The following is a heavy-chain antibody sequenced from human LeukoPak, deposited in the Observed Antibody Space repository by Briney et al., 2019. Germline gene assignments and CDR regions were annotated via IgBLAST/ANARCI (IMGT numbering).Heavy chain of an antibody. CDR2: FHYSGST. CDR3: ARDRGFSGNRSDWFDP. CDR1: GASISSYY. D-gene: IGHD2/OR15-2a*01. V-gene: IGHV4-59*01. J-gene: IGHJ5*02. Sequence: PSETLSLTCTVSGASISSYYWSWIRQPPGKGLEWIGHFHYSGSTNYNPSLKSRVTISVDTSKNQFSLKLSSVTAADTAVYYCARDRGFSGNRSDWFDPWGQGTLVTVSS.